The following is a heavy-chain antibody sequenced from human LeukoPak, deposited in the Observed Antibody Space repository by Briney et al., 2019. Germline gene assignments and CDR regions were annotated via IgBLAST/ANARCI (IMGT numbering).Heavy chain of an antibody. CDR3: ARVFADEDYFDY. Sequence: SETLSLTCTVSGGSISSYYWSWIRQPPGKGLEWIGYIYYSGGTNYNPSLKSRVTISVDTSKNQFSLKLSSVTAADTAVYYCARVFADEDYFDYWGQGTLVTVSS. V-gene: IGHV4-59*01. CDR2: IYYSGGT. J-gene: IGHJ4*02. CDR1: GGSISSYY. D-gene: IGHD2-21*01.